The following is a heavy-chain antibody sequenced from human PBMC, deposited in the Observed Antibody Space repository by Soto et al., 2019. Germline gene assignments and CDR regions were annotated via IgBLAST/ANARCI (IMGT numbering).Heavy chain of an antibody. J-gene: IGHJ4*02. CDR1: GYTFTTYG. CDR2: ISAHNGNT. V-gene: IGHV1-18*01. D-gene: IGHD1-1*01. CDR3: ARGRYGDY. Sequence: QVHLVQSGAEVKKPGASVKVSCKGSGYTFTTYGITWVRQAPGQGLEWMGWISAHNGNTNYAQKLQGRVTVTRDTSTGTAYMELRSLRSDDTAVYYCARGRYGDYWGQGALVTVSS.